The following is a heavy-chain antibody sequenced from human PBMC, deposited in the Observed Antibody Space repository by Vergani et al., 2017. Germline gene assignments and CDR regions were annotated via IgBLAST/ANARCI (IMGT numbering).Heavy chain of an antibody. D-gene: IGHD4-17*01. CDR3: ATIGYGDYVVSRIQGQFDY. V-gene: IGHV1-69-2*01. J-gene: IGHJ4*02. Sequence: EVQLVQSGAEVKKPGATVKISCKVSGYTFTDYYMHWVQQAPGKGLEWMGLVDPEDGETIYAEKFQGRVTITAETSTDTAYMELMSLRSEDTAVYYGATIGYGDYVVSRIQGQFDYWGQGTLVTVSS. CDR2: VDPEDGET. CDR1: GYTFTDYY.